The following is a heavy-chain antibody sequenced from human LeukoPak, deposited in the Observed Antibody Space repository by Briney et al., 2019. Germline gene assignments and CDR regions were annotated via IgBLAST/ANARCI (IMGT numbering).Heavy chain of an antibody. D-gene: IGHD6-13*01. Sequence: SETLSLTCTVSGGSISSYYWSWIRQPAGKGPEWIGRIYTSGSTNYNPSLKSRVTMSVDTSKNQFSLKLSSVTAADTAVYYCARERYRYSSSWYPYYFDYWGQGTLVTVSS. J-gene: IGHJ4*02. V-gene: IGHV4-4*07. CDR2: IYTSGST. CDR3: ARERYRYSSSWYPYYFDY. CDR1: GGSISSYY.